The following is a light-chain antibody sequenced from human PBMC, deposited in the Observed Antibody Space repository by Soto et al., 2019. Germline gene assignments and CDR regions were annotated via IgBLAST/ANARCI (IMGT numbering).Light chain of an antibody. V-gene: IGKV3-20*01. CDR1: QSVSSSY. CDR3: QQYGSSSTWT. CDR2: GAS. J-gene: IGKJ1*01. Sequence: ESVLTQSPATLSLSPGERATLSFRASQSVSSSYLAWYQQKPGQAPRLLIYGASSRATGIPDRFSGSGSGTDFTLTISRLEPEDFAVYYCQQYGSSSTWTFGQGTKVDI.